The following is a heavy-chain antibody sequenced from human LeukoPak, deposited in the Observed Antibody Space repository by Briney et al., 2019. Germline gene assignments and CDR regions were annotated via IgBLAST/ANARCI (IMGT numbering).Heavy chain of an antibody. CDR3: ARETTVVTPGVFEY. CDR1: GFTVSTNY. D-gene: IGHD4-23*01. Sequence: GGSLRLSCAASGFTVSTNYMSWVRQAPGKGLEWVSVIYSGGSTWYADSVKGRFTISRDNSKNTLYLQMNSLRAEDTAVYYCARETTVVTPGVFEYWGQGTLVTVSS. J-gene: IGHJ4*02. CDR2: IYSGGST. V-gene: IGHV3-66*01.